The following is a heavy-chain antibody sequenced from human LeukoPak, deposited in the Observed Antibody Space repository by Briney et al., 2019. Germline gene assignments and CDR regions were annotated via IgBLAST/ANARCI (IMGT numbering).Heavy chain of an antibody. CDR2: INHSGST. CDR1: GGSFSGYY. J-gene: IGHJ3*02. D-gene: IGHD1-26*01. V-gene: IGHV4-34*01. CDR3: AKSWEVLGGRAFDI. Sequence: PSETLSLTCAVYGGSFSGYYWSWIRQPPGKGLEWIGEINHSGSTNYNPSLKSRVTISVDKSRNQFSLRLSSVTAADTAVYYCAKSWEVLGGRAFDIWGQGTMVTVSS.